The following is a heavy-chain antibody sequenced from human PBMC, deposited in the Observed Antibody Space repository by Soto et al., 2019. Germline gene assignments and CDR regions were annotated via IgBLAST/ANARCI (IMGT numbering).Heavy chain of an antibody. CDR1: GFIFHNFG. J-gene: IGHJ4*02. D-gene: IGHD3-10*01. V-gene: IGHV3-30*18. Sequence: QVQLVESGGGVVQPGRSLRLSCAASGFIFHNFGMHWVRQTPGKGLEWVAVISYDGRNKYYADLVTGRFTLSRDNSQNTLYLQMNSLIPEDTAVYFCAKAVDITVRGVPPSDYWGQGTLVTVSS. CDR2: ISYDGRNK. CDR3: AKAVDITVRGVPPSDY.